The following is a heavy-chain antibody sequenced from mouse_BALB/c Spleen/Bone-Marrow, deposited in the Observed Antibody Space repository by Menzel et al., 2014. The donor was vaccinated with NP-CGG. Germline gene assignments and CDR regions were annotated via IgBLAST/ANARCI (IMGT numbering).Heavy chain of an antibody. V-gene: IGHV14-3*02. CDR3: TRGEDY. CDR1: GFNIKDTF. Sequence: EVQLQQSGAELVKPGASVKLSCTGSGFNIKDTFMHWVKQRPEQGQEWIGRIDPANGNTKYDPKFQGKATITADTSSNTAYLHLTSLTSEDTAVYYCTRGEDYWGQGTTLAVSS. J-gene: IGHJ2*01. CDR2: IDPANGNT.